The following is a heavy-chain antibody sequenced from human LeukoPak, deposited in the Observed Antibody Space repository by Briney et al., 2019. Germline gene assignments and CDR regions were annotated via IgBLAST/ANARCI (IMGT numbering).Heavy chain of an antibody. D-gene: IGHD2-21*02. CDR1: VFTFSSYS. J-gene: IGHJ4*02. V-gene: IGHV3-21*01. Sequence: GGSLRLSCAASVFTFSSYSMNWVRQAPGKGLECVSSITGSSSYIFYVDSVKGRFTISRDNGKNSPYLQMNSLRAEDTAVYYCARGGDWGYDWGQGTLVTVSS. CDR2: ITGSSSYI. CDR3: ARGGDWGYD.